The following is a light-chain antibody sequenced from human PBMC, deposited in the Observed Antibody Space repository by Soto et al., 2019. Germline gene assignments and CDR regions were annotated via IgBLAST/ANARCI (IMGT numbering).Light chain of an antibody. CDR2: GAS. CDR3: QQYVRSPRT. V-gene: IGKV3-20*01. Sequence: EILLTQSPGTLSLSPGERNTLSCRASQSVTSSYLAWYQQKPGQAPRLLIYGASSRATGIPDRFSGSGFGTDFTLTSSRLEPEDFAVYYCQQYVRSPRTVGQGTKLEIK. CDR1: QSVTSSY. J-gene: IGKJ2*01.